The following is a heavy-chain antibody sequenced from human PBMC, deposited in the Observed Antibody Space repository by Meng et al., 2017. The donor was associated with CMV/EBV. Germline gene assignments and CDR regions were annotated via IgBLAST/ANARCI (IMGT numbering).Heavy chain of an antibody. CDR3: ARGVKYSYGHYYYYYGMDV. J-gene: IGHJ6*02. V-gene: IGHV4-34*01. CDR2: INHSGST. CDR1: GGSFSGYY. D-gene: IGHD5-18*01. Sequence: ESLKISCAVYGGSFSGYYWSWIRQPPGKGLEWIGEINHSGSTNYNPSLKSRVTISVDTSKNQFSLKLSSVTAADTAVYYCARGVKYSYGHYYYYYGMDVWGQGTTVTVSS.